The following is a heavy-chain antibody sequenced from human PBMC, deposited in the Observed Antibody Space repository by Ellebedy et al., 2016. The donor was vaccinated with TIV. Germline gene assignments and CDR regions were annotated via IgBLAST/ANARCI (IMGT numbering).Heavy chain of an antibody. CDR2: IRWQSGSI. J-gene: IGHJ6*02. CDR3: AKDTDYIFFGGMDV. CDR1: GFTFDDYA. V-gene: IGHV3-9*01. Sequence: GGSLRLSXAASGFTFDDYAMHWVRQAPGKGLEWVSGIRWQSGSIGYADSVKGRFTISRDNAKNSLYLQMNSLRAEDTALYYCAKDTDYIFFGGMDVWGQGTTVTVSS. D-gene: IGHD4-11*01.